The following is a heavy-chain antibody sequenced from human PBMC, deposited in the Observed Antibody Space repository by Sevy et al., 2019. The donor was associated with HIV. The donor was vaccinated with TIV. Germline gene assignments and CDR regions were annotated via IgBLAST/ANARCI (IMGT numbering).Heavy chain of an antibody. J-gene: IGHJ6*02. V-gene: IGHV1-69*13. CDR1: GGTFSSYA. Sequence: ASVKVSCKASGGTFSSYAISWVRQAPGQGLEWMGGIIPIFGTANYAQKFQGRVTITADESTSTAYMELSSLRSEDTAVYYCARPRNLLSSCLSLRYYGMDVWGQGTTVTVS. CDR2: IIPIFGTA. D-gene: IGHD3-10*01. CDR3: ARPRNLLSSCLSLRYYGMDV.